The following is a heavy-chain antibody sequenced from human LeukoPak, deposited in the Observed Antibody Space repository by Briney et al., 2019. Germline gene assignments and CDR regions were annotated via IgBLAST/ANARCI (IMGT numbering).Heavy chain of an antibody. V-gene: IGHV3-30*02. CDR2: IRNDGSNN. D-gene: IGHD6-6*01. CDR1: ALTFNSCG. Sequence: GGSLRLSCAASALTFNSCGMHWVRQAPGKGLEWVAFIRNDGSNNYYADSVKGRFTISRDNSKNTLYLQMNSLRVEDTAVYYCAREGIAARRGYYYYMDVWGKGTTVTVSS. CDR3: AREGIAARRGYYYYMDV. J-gene: IGHJ6*03.